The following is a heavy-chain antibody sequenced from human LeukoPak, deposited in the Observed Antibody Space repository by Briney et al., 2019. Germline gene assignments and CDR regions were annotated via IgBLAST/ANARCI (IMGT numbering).Heavy chain of an antibody. V-gene: IGHV4-38-2*02. J-gene: IGHJ3*02. CDR2: IYYSGST. D-gene: IGHD6-19*01. Sequence: SETLSLTCTVSDYSISGTYYWGWIRQPPGKGLEWIGSIYYSGSTYYNPSLKSRVTISVDTSKNQFSLKLSSVTAADTAVYYCARDWGYSSGWSDGLDIWGQGTMVTVSS. CDR3: ARDWGYSSGWSDGLDI. CDR1: DYSISGTYY.